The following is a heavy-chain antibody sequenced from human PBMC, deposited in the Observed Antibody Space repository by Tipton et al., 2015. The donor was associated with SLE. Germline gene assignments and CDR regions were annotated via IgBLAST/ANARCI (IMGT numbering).Heavy chain of an antibody. J-gene: IGHJ4*02. Sequence: TLSLTCTASDDSISSHYWSWIRQPPGKGLEWIGHRHYSGTTTSNPSLQSRVAISVDTSRNQFSLRLTSVTAADTAVYYCAGGGLTLFGMVTSDYWGQGTLVTVSS. CDR1: DDSISSHY. CDR3: AGGGLTLFGMVTSDY. V-gene: IGHV4-59*11. D-gene: IGHD3-3*01. CDR2: RHYSGTT.